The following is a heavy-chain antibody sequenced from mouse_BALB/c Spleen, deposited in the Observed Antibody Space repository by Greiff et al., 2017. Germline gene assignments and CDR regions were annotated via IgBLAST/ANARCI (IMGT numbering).Heavy chain of an antibody. J-gene: IGHJ3*01. CDR1: GYTFTSYW. D-gene: IGHD1-1*01. CDR3: ARDGSSAWFAY. Sequence: QVHVKQPGAELVKPGASVKLSCKASGYTFTSYWMHWVKQRPGQGLEWIGEINPSNGRTNYNEKFKSKATLTVDKSSSTAYMQLSSLTSEDSAVYFCARDGSSAWFAYWGQGTLVTVSA. V-gene: IGHV1S81*02. CDR2: INPSNGRT.